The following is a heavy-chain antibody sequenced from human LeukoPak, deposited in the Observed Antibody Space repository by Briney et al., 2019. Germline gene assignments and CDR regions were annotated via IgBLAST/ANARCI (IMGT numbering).Heavy chain of an antibody. J-gene: IGHJ5*02. Sequence: PGGSLRLSCAASGFTVSSNYMNWVRQAPGKGLEWVSVIYSGGSTHYADSVKGRFTISRDNSKNTLYLQMNSLRAEDTAVYYCASGFNIAPLGAWGQGTLVTVSS. V-gene: IGHV3-66*01. D-gene: IGHD6-13*01. CDR1: GFTVSSNY. CDR3: ASGFNIAPLGA. CDR2: IYSGGST.